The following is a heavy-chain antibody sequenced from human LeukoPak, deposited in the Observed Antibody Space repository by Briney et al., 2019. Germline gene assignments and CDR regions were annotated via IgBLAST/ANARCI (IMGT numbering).Heavy chain of an antibody. V-gene: IGHV4-39*02. CDR3: ARDFWSGYSLDWFDP. CDR1: GGSISSSSYY. J-gene: IGHJ5*02. D-gene: IGHD3-3*01. Sequence: PSQTLSLTCTVSGGSISSSSYYWGWIRQPPGKGLEWIGSIYYSGSTYYNPSLKSRVTISVDTSKNQFSLKLSSVTAADTAVYYCARDFWSGYSLDWFDPWGQGTLVTVSS. CDR2: IYYSGST.